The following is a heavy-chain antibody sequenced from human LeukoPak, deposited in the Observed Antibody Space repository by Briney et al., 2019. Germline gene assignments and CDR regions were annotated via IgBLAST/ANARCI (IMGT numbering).Heavy chain of an antibody. CDR2: IYYSGST. CDR3: ARSTYYYGSSGYYHGYFQH. CDR1: GGSISSYY. Sequence: SETLSLTCTVSGGSISSYYWSWIRQPPGKGLEWIGYIYYSGSTNYNPSLKSRVTISVDTSKNQFSLKLSSVTAADTAVYYCARSTYYYGSSGYYHGYFQHWGQGTLVTVSS. D-gene: IGHD3-22*01. V-gene: IGHV4-59*01. J-gene: IGHJ1*01.